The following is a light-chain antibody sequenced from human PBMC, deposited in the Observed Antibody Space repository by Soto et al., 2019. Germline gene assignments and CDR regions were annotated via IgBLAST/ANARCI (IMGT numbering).Light chain of an antibody. CDR1: SSDVGRYDY. Sequence: QSALTQPRSVSGSPGQSVTIACTGTSSDVGRYDYVSWYQQHPGEAPKLVVYDVTKRPSGVPDRFSGSKSGNTASLTISGLQAGDEADYYCCSYAGIYSYVFGTGTKLTVL. CDR3: CSYAGIYSYV. J-gene: IGLJ1*01. V-gene: IGLV2-11*01. CDR2: DVT.